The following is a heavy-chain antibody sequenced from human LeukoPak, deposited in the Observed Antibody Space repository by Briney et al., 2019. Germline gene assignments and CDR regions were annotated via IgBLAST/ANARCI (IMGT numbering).Heavy chain of an antibody. Sequence: ASVKVSCKASGYTFTSYGISWVRQAPGQGLEWMGWISAYNGNTNYAQKLQGRVTMTTDTSTSTAYMELSSLRSEDTAVYYCARDQGYSYGQSDAFDIWGQGTMVTVSS. V-gene: IGHV1-18*01. CDR2: ISAYNGNT. CDR1: GYTFTSYG. D-gene: IGHD5-18*01. CDR3: ARDQGYSYGQSDAFDI. J-gene: IGHJ3*02.